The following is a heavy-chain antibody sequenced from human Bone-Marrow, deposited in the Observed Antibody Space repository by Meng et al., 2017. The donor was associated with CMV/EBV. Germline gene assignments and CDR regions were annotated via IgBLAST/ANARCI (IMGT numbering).Heavy chain of an antibody. J-gene: IGHJ4*02. CDR2: ISSSSSII. CDR1: FTVSDSY. CDR3: ARGDRYCSAGSCYEFDY. V-gene: IGHV3-11*01. D-gene: IGHD2-15*01. Sequence: FTVSDSYMSWIRQAPGKGLEWVSYISSSSSIIYYADSVKGRFSISRDNAKNSLYLQMNSLRAEDTAVYYCARGDRYCSAGSCYEFDYWGQGTLVTVSS.